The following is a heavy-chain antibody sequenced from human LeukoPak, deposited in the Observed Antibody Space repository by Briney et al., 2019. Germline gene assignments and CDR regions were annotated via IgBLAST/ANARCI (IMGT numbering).Heavy chain of an antibody. Sequence: PGGSLRLSCAASGFTFSSYSMNWVRQASGKGLEWVGRIRSKANSYATAYAASVKGRFTISRDDSKNTAYLQMNSLKTEDTAVYYCTSGHSGSPPLWGQGTLVTVSS. CDR3: TSGHSGSPPL. CDR2: IRSKANSYAT. J-gene: IGHJ4*02. V-gene: IGHV3-73*01. D-gene: IGHD1-26*01. CDR1: GFTFSSYS.